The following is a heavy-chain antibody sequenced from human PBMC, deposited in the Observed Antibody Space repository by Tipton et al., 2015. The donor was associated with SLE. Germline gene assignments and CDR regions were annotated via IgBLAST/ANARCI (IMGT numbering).Heavy chain of an antibody. V-gene: IGHV4-39*07. Sequence: TLSLTCTVSGGSISSSSYYWSWIRQPPGKGLEWIGEINHSGSTNYNPSLKSRVTISVDTSKNQFSLKLSSVTAADTAVYYCARGGTAAGDYWGQGTLVTVSS. D-gene: IGHD6-13*01. CDR2: INHSGST. J-gene: IGHJ4*02. CDR1: GGSISSSSYY. CDR3: ARGGTAAGDY.